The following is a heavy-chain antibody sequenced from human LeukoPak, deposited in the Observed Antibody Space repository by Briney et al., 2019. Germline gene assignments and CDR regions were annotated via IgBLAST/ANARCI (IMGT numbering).Heavy chain of an antibody. V-gene: IGHV4-34*01. J-gene: IGHJ6*03. CDR3: ARLIAAAGYYYYMDV. CDR1: GGSFSGYY. D-gene: IGHD6-13*01. Sequence: PSETLSLTCAVYGGSFSGYYWSWIRQPPGKGLEWIGEINHSGSTNYNPSLKSRVTISVDTSKNQLSLKLSSVTAADTAVYYCARLIAAAGYYYYMDVWGKGTTVTVSS. CDR2: INHSGST.